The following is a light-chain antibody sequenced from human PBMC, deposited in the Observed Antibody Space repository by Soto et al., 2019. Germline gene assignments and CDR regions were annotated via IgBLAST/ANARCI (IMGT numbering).Light chain of an antibody. CDR1: QSVSSN. J-gene: IGKJ5*01. CDR2: GAS. V-gene: IGKV3-20*01. CDR3: QQYGSSIT. Sequence: EIAMTQAAATLCVAPGGRATLSCRASQSVSSNLAWYQQRPGQAPRLLIYGASSRATGIPDRFSGSGSGTDFTLTISRLEPEHFAVYYCQQYGSSITFGQGTRLEIK.